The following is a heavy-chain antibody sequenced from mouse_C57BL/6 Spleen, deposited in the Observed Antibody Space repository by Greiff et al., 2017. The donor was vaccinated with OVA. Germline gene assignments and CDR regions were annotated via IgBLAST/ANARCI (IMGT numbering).Heavy chain of an antibody. CDR1: GYTFTDYE. CDR3: TRRYSPYFDV. J-gene: IGHJ1*03. D-gene: IGHD2-12*01. Sequence: VQLQQSGAELVRPGASVTLSCKASGYTFTDYEMHWVKQTPVHGLEWIGAIDPETGGTAYKQKFKGKAILTADKSSSTAYMELRSLTSEDSAVYYCTRRYSPYFDVWGTGTTVTVSS. CDR2: IDPETGGT. V-gene: IGHV1-15*01.